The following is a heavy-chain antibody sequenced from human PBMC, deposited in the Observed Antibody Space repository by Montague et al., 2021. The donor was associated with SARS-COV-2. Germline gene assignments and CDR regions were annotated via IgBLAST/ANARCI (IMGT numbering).Heavy chain of an antibody. D-gene: IGHD2-21*01. CDR3: VRGAYGGWDPFDY. CDR1: GDSISPYY. V-gene: IGHV4-59*01. CDR2: IYYSGST. Sequence: SETLSLTCTVSGDSISPYYLNWIRQPPGKRLEWIGNIYYSGSTNYNPSLRSRVTISVDTSKSHVSLKLSSVTAADTAVYYCVRGAYGGWDPFDYWGQGALVTVSS. J-gene: IGHJ4*02.